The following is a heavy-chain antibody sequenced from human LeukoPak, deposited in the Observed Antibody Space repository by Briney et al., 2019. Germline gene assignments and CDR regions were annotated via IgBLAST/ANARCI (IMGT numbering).Heavy chain of an antibody. D-gene: IGHD6-13*01. CDR1: GFTFSSYS. Sequence: GGSLRLSCAASGFTFSSYSMNWIRQPPGKGLEWVSSISSSSSYIYYAASMKGRFTISRDNAKNSLYLQMNSLRAEDTAVYYCARDPAAGTAYWGQGTLVTVSS. J-gene: IGHJ4*02. V-gene: IGHV3-21*01. CDR2: ISSSSSYI. CDR3: ARDPAAGTAY.